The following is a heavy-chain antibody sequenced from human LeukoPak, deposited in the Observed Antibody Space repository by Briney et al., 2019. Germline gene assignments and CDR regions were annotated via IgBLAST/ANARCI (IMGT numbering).Heavy chain of an antibody. D-gene: IGHD6-6*01. CDR3: ARDRKGIAARHFDY. CDR1: GFTFSSYW. CDR2: IKQDGSEK. V-gene: IGHV3-7*01. J-gene: IGHJ4*02. Sequence: PGGSLRLSCAASGFTFSSYWMSWVRQAPGKELEWVANIKQDGSEKYYVDSVKGRFTISRDNAKNSLYLQMNSLRAEDTAVYYCARDRKGIAARHFDYWGQGTLVTVSS.